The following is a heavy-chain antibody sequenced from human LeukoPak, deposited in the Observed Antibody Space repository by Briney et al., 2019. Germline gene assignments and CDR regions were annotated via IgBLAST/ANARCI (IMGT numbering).Heavy chain of an antibody. V-gene: IGHV3-23*01. J-gene: IGHJ4*02. CDR2: ISGSGSST. CDR1: RFTFSSYA. Sequence: PGGSLRLSCAGSRFTFSSYAMSWVRQAPGKGPEWVSAISGSGSSTYHADSVKGRFTISRDNSKNTLYLQMNSLRAEDTAVYYCAKPDTETDIVVVVAAPPPFDYWGQGTLVTVSS. CDR3: AKPDTETDIVVVVAAPPPFDY. D-gene: IGHD2-15*01.